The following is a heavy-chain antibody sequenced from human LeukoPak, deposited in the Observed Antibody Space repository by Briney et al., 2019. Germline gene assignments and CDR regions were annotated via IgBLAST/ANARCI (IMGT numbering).Heavy chain of an antibody. D-gene: IGHD3-10*01. J-gene: IGHJ4*02. Sequence: PSETLSLTCAVSGYSISSGYYWGWIRQPPGKGLESMGSIYHSGSTYYNPSLKSRVTISVDTSKNQCSLKLSSVTAADTAVYYCARYGSGSPFDYWGQGTLVTVSS. CDR2: IYHSGST. CDR3: ARYGSGSPFDY. CDR1: GYSISSGYY. V-gene: IGHV4-38-2*01.